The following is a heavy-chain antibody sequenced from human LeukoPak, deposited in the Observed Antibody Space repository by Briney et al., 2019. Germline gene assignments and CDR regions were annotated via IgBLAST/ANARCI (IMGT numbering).Heavy chain of an antibody. CDR3: ARGLYYYDSSGYYDLGY. Sequence: GGSLRLSCAASGFTFDDYGMSWVRQAPGKGMEWVSGIDVNGGSTGYADSVKGRFTISRDNAKNTLYLQMNSLRAEDTALYYCARGLYYYDSSGYYDLGYCGQGALVTVSS. J-gene: IGHJ4*02. D-gene: IGHD3-22*01. CDR1: GFTFDDYG. V-gene: IGHV3-20*04. CDR2: IDVNGGST.